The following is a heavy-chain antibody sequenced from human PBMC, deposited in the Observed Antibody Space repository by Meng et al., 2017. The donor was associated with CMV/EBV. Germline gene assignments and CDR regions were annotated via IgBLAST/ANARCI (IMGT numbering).Heavy chain of an antibody. V-gene: IGHV3-30*02. D-gene: IGHD6-19*01. J-gene: IGHJ4*02. CDR3: AKDQVDSSGWLTTFDY. Sequence: GESLKISYAASGFTFSSYGMHWVRQAPGKGLEWVAFIRYDGSNKYYADSVKGRFTISRDNSKNTLYLQMNSLRAEDTAVYYCAKDQVDSSGWLTTFDYWGQGTLVTVSS. CDR2: IRYDGSNK. CDR1: GFTFSSYG.